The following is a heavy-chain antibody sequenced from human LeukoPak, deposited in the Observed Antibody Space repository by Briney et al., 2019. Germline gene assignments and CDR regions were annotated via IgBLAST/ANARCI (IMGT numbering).Heavy chain of an antibody. V-gene: IGHV3-9*01. CDR1: GFTFDDYA. J-gene: IGHJ4*02. CDR3: ARDDYYYDSSGYYYVPGY. CDR2: ISWNSGSI. Sequence: GGSLRLSCAASGFTFDDYAMHWVRQAPGKGLEWVSGISWNSGSIGYADSVKGRFTISRDNSKNTLYLQMNSLRAEDTAVYYCARDDYYYDSSGYYYVPGYWGQGTLVTVPS. D-gene: IGHD3-22*01.